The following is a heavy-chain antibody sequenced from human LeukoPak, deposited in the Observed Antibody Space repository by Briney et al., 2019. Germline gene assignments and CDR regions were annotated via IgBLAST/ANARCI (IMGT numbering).Heavy chain of an antibody. D-gene: IGHD1-26*01. CDR1: GYTFTSYY. J-gene: IGHJ4*02. Sequence: ASVKVSCKASGYTFTSYYMHWVRQAPGQGLEWMGTINPSGGSTSYAQKFQGRVTMTRDTSTSTVYMELSSLRSEDTAVHYCASLTVGATLFDYWGQGTLVTVSS. CDR2: INPSGGST. CDR3: ASLTVGATLFDY. V-gene: IGHV1-46*01.